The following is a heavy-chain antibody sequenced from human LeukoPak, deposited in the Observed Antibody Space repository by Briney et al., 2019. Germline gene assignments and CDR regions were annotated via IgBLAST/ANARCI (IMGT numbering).Heavy chain of an antibody. J-gene: IGHJ4*02. D-gene: IGHD3-16*01. CDR2: ISWNGGSI. Sequence: GGSLRLSRVAPVFTFVDYAMHWVRQAPGKGLEWVSDISWNGGSICYADSVKGRFTISRDNAKNSLYLQMNSLRAEDMALYYCAKGRGRGEHRSFDYWGQGTLVTVSS. CDR3: AKGRGRGEHRSFDY. CDR1: VFTFVDYA. V-gene: IGHV3-9*03.